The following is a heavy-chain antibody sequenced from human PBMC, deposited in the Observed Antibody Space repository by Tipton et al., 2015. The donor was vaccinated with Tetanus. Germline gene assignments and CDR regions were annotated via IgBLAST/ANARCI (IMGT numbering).Heavy chain of an antibody. J-gene: IGHJ2*01. Sequence: QLVQSGGGSVQRGGSLRLSCAASGFSVSNNYLSWVRQAPGKGLEWVSIIYSTSTTYYVDSVKGRFTISRDISKNMVYLQMNSLRAEDTAVYYCARDRAPPSSWYFDLWGRGTLVTVSS. D-gene: IGHD3-10*01. CDR2: IYSTSTT. CDR3: ARDRAPPSSWYFDL. V-gene: IGHV3-53*01. CDR1: GFSVSNNY.